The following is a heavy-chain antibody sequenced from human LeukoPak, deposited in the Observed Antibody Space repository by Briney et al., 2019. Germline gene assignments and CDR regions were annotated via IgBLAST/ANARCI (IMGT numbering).Heavy chain of an antibody. CDR1: GFTFSSYA. CDR2: ISYDGSNK. V-gene: IGHV3-30-3*01. CDR3: ASRYSSSSPFDY. J-gene: IGHJ4*02. D-gene: IGHD6-6*01. Sequence: PGGSLRLSCAASGFTFSSYAMHWVRQAPGKGLEWVAVISYDGSNKYYADSVKGRFTISRDNSKNTLYLQMNSLRAEDTAVYYCASRYSSSSPFDYWGQGTLVTVSS.